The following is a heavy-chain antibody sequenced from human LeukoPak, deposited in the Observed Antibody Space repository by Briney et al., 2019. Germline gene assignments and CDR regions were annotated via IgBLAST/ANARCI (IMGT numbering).Heavy chain of an antibody. Sequence: SETLSLTCAVYGGSFSDGYLSWIRQPLGKGLEWVGEISHSGSTNCNPSLESRVTLSVDTSKNQFSLNLKSATAADTGVYFCARGKGGRPGNTQSYPWFFEMWGRGTLVTVSS. J-gene: IGHJ2*01. CDR2: ISHSGST. D-gene: IGHD3-16*02. V-gene: IGHV4-34*01. CDR1: GGSFSDGY. CDR3: ARGKGGRPGNTQSYPWFFEM.